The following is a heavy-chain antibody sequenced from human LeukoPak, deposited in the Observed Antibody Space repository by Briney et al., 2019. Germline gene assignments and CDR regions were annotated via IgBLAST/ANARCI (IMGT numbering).Heavy chain of an antibody. CDR1: GGSIRSYF. J-gene: IGHJ3*02. CDR3: ARVLDLSKRGLDAFDI. CDR2: VYYSGST. D-gene: IGHD3-16*01. Sequence: SETLSLTCTVSGGSIRSYFWSWIRQPPGKGLEWIGYVYYSGSTNYNPSLKSRVTISVDTSKKQFSLKLSSATAADTAVYYCARVLDLSKRGLDAFDIWGQGTMVTVSS. V-gene: IGHV4-59*01.